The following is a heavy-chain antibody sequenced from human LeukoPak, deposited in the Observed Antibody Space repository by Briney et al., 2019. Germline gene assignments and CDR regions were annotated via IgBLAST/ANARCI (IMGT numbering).Heavy chain of an antibody. V-gene: IGHV4-34*01. D-gene: IGHD3-3*01. CDR1: GGSFSGYY. CDR2: INHSGST. J-gene: IGHJ2*01. CDR3: ARGFSAPYYDFWSGTQTHWYFDL. Sequence: SETLSLTCAVYGGSFSGYYWSWIRQPPGKGLEWIGEINHSGSTNCNPSLKSRVTISVDTSKNQFSLKLSSVTAADTAVYYCARGFSAPYYDFWSGTQTHWYFDLWGRGTLVTVSS.